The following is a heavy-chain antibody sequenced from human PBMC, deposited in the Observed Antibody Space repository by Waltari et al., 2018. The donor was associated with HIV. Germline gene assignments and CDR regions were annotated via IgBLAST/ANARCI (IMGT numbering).Heavy chain of an antibody. CDR1: FNNYA. D-gene: IGHD1-26*01. CDR3: AKGGASFGFDP. Sequence: FNNYAMSWVRQAPGKGLEGVSGITDTGIRTHYADSVKGLFTISRDNSKNTLNLQMNSLRAEDTAVYYCAKGGASFGFDPWGQGTLVTVSS. CDR2: ITDTGIRT. V-gene: IGHV3-23*01. J-gene: IGHJ5*02.